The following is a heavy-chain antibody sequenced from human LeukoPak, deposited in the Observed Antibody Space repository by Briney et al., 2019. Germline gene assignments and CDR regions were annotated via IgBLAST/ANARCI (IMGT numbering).Heavy chain of an antibody. CDR1: GDSISNGGYH. CDR2: IHYSGNT. V-gene: IGHV4-31*03. D-gene: IGHD2-21*02. Sequence: SDTLSLTCTVSGDSISNGGYHWTWIRQHPGKGLEWIGYIHYSGNTDSAPSLRSRLTISIDTSKNQFSLRLDSVTVADTAVYYCARDFTKTASPDAFDVWGHGTLVAVSS. CDR3: ARDFTKTASPDAFDV. J-gene: IGHJ3*01.